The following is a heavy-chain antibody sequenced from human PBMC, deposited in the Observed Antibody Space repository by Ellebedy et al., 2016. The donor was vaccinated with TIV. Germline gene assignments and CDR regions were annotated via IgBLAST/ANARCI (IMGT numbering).Heavy chain of an antibody. V-gene: IGHV3-7*01. CDR2: IKQDGSDK. Sequence: GGSLRLSXAASGFTFSSYWMHWVRQAPGKGLEWVANIKQDGSDKYYVDSVKGRFTISRDNAKNSLYLQMNSLRAEDTAVYYCARYESASLVIEYWGQGTLVTVSS. D-gene: IGHD4-23*01. CDR1: GFTFSSYW. CDR3: ARYESASLVIEY. J-gene: IGHJ4*02.